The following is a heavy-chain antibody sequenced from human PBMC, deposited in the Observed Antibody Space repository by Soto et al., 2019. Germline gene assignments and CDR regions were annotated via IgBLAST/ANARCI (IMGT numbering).Heavy chain of an antibody. V-gene: IGHV1-18*01. CDR2: ISAYNGDT. D-gene: IGHD6-13*01. CDR1: GYTFTSYG. J-gene: IGHJ4*01. Sequence: QVQLVQSGAEVKKPGASVKVSCKTSGYTFTSYGISWVRQAPGQGLEWMGWISAYNGDTDYAQKFQDRVTMTTDTSTSTAYMELRSLRSDDTAVFYCVRGASSLPGFYWGHGTLVTVSS. CDR3: VRGASSLPGFY.